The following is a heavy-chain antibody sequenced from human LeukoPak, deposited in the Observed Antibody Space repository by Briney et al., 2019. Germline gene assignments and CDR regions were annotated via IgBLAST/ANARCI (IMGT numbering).Heavy chain of an antibody. Sequence: GGSLRLSCAASGFTFSGSALRWVRQASGKGLEWVGRIRSTANGYATAYAASVKGRFTISRDDSKNTAYLQMDSLKTEDTAVYYCTGNYYGSGSYADFDYWGQGTLVTVSS. D-gene: IGHD3-10*01. V-gene: IGHV3-73*01. CDR2: IRSTANGYAT. CDR3: TGNYYGSGSYADFDY. CDR1: GFTFSGSA. J-gene: IGHJ4*02.